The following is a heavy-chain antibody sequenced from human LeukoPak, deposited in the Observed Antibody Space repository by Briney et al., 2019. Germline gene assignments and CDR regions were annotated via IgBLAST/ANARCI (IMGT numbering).Heavy chain of an antibody. CDR1: GFTFSSYS. CDR2: ISSSSSTI. D-gene: IGHD2-2*02. J-gene: IGHJ6*03. V-gene: IGHV3-48*04. CDR3: ASSPAAILNYYYYMDV. Sequence: GGSLRLSCAASGFTFSSYSMNWVHQAPGKGLEWVSYISSSSSTIYYADSVKGRSTISRDNAKNSLYLQMNSLRAEDTAVYYCASSPAAILNYYYYMDVWGKGTTVTVSS.